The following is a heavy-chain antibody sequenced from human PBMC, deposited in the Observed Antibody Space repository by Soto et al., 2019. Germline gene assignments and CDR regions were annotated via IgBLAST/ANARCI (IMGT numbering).Heavy chain of an antibody. J-gene: IGHJ6*02. Sequence: PSETLSLTCTVSGDSISSGDYYWSWIRQPPGKGREWIGYIYYSGSSHYNPSLKGRVTISLYTSKNQFSLKLSSVTAADTAVYYCARAVLRYYYGMDVWGQGTTVTVSS. D-gene: IGHD1-20*01. CDR1: GDSISSGDYY. V-gene: IGHV4-30-4*01. CDR3: ARAVLRYYYGMDV. CDR2: IYYSGSS.